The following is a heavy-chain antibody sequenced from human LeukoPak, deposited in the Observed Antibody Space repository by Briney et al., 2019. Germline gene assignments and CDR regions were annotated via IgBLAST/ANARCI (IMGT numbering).Heavy chain of an antibody. Sequence: GASVKVSCKASGYTFTSYYIHWLRQAPGHGLEWMGITNPSGASTSYAQKFQGRVTMTRNTSITTAYMELRSLRSDDTAVYYCARGHGSAFDPWGQGTLVTVSS. V-gene: IGHV1-46*01. CDR3: ARGHGSAFDP. J-gene: IGHJ5*02. CDR2: TNPSGAST. CDR1: GYTFTSYY. D-gene: IGHD3-10*01.